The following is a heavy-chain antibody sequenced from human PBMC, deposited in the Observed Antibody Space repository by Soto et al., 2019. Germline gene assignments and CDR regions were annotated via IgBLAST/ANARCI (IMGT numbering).Heavy chain of an antibody. CDR2: IIPIFGTA. CDR1: GGTFSSYA. CDR3: ARVVGATRVIRFDY. V-gene: IGHV1-69*13. D-gene: IGHD1-26*01. J-gene: IGHJ4*02. Sequence: SVKVSCKASGGTFSSYAISWVRQAPGQGLEWMGGIIPIFGTANYAQKFQGRVTITADESTNTAYMELSSLRSEDTAVYYCARVVGATRVIRFDYWGQGTLVTVSS.